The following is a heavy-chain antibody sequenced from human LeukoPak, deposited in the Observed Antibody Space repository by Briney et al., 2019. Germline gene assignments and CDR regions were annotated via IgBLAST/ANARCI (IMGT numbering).Heavy chain of an antibody. D-gene: IGHD3-10*01. CDR3: ARDLEKAGSGYFDY. CDR1: GFTFSSYA. CDR2: ISYDGSNK. Sequence: GRSLRLSCAASGFTFSSYAMHWVRQAPGKGLEWVAVISYDGSNKYYADSVKGRFTISRDNSKNTLYLQMNSLRAEDTAVYYCARDLEKAGSGYFDYWGQGTLVTVSS. V-gene: IGHV3-30-3*01. J-gene: IGHJ4*02.